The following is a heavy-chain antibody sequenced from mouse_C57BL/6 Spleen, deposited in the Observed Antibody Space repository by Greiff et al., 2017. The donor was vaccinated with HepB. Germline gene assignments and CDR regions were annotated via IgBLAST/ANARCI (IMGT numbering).Heavy chain of an antibody. CDR3: ARAYYYGSIYAMDD. V-gene: IGHV1-69*01. CDR1: GYTFTSYW. D-gene: IGHD1-1*01. J-gene: IGHJ4*01. CDR2: IDPSDSYT. Sequence: QVQLQQPGAELVMPGASVKLSCKASGYTFTSYWMHWVKQRPGQGLEWIGEIDPSDSYTNYNQKFKGKSTLTVDKSSSTAYMQLSSLTSEDSAVYYCARAYYYGSIYAMDDWGQGTSVTVSS.